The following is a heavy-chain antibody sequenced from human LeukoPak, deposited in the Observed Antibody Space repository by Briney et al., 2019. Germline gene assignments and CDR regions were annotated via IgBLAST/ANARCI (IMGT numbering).Heavy chain of an antibody. V-gene: IGHV1-2*06. Sequence: VKVSCKASGXTVXGYXXHWVRQAXGQGLXWMGRXXXNSGGTNYAQKFQGRVTMTRDTSISTAYMELSRLRSDDTAVYYCASYGSGSYSGYYYYGMDVWGQGTTVTVSS. CDR1: GXTVXGYX. J-gene: IGHJ6*02. CDR2: XXXNSGGT. D-gene: IGHD3-10*01. CDR3: ASYGSGSYSGYYYYGMDV.